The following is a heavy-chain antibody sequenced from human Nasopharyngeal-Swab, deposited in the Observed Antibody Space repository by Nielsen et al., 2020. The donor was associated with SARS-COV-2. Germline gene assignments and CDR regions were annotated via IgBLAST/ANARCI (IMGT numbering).Heavy chain of an antibody. CDR3: AREMRDSSSGNDAFDV. J-gene: IGHJ3*01. Sequence: WVGQAPGQGLEWMGCINPNSGGATYAQKFEGRVTMTRATSRDTAYMELSVLRPDDTAVFYCAREMRDSSSGNDAFDVRGQGTRVTVSS. D-gene: IGHD3-10*01. V-gene: IGHV1-2*02. CDR2: INPNSGGA.